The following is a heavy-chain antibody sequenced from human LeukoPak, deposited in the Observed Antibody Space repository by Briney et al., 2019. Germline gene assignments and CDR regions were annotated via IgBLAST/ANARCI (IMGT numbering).Heavy chain of an antibody. V-gene: IGHV4-61*02. CDR3: AREAMVRGVIYYYYYYMDV. CDR2: IYTSGST. Sequence: KSSETLSLTCTVSGGSISSGSYYWSWIRQPAGKGLEWIGRIYTSGSTNYNPSLKSRVTIPVDTSKNQFSLKLSSVTAADTAVYYCAREAMVRGVIYYYYYYMDVWGKGTTVTISS. D-gene: IGHD3-10*01. J-gene: IGHJ6*03. CDR1: GGSISSGSYY.